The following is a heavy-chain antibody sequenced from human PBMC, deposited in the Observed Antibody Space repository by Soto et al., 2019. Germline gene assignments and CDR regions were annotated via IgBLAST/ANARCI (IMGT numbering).Heavy chain of an antibody. V-gene: IGHV3-21*01. D-gene: IGHD6-19*01. CDR2: ISSSSSYI. CDR3: ARDEYPNSSGWSFYYYGMDV. CDR1: GFTFSSYS. Sequence: GGSLRLSCAASGFTFSSYSMNWVRQAPGKGLEWVSSISSSSSYIYYADSVKGRFTISRDNAKNSLYLQMNSLRAEDTAVYYCARDEYPNSSGWSFYYYGMDVWGQGTTVTVSS. J-gene: IGHJ6*02.